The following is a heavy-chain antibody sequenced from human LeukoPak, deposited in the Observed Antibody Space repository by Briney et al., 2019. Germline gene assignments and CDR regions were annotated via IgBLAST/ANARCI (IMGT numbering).Heavy chain of an antibody. CDR3: ARGRRNKYCSGGSCYGGYYYYGMDV. CDR1: GGSFSGYY. Sequence: TSKTLSLTCAVYGGSFSGYYWSWIRQPPGKGLEWIGEINHSGSTNYNPSLKSRVTTSVDTSKNQFSLKLSSVTAADTAVYYCARGRRNKYCSGGSCYGGYYYYGMDVWGQGTTVTVSS. CDR2: INHSGST. V-gene: IGHV4-34*01. D-gene: IGHD2-15*01. J-gene: IGHJ6*02.